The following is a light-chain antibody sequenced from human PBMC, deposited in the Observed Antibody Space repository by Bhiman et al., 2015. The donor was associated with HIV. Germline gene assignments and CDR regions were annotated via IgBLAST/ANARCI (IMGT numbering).Light chain of an antibody. V-gene: IGLV1-40*01. Sequence: QSVLTQPPSVSGAPGQTVTISCGGSYSNIGAPHYVHWYRQLPGAAPKLLVSDGFNGASGVSDRFSISASAASASLTITGLRPEDDGEYFCQSYDSGQVVFGGGT. CDR1: YSNIGAPHY. CDR3: QSYDSGQVV. J-gene: IGLJ3*02. CDR2: DGF.